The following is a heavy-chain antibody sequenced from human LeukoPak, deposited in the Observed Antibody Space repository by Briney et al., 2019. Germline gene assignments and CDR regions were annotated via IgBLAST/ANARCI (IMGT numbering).Heavy chain of an antibody. CDR2: ISAYNGNT. D-gene: IGHD3-3*01. V-gene: IGHV1-18*01. CDR1: GYTFTSYG. J-gene: IGHJ4*02. Sequence: ASVKVSCKASGYTFTSYGISWVRQAPGQRLEWMGWISAYNGNTNYAQKLQGRVTMTTDTSTSTAYMELRSLRSDDTAVYYCARDAGLYYDFWSGHPDYWGQGTLVTVSS. CDR3: ARDAGLYYDFWSGHPDY.